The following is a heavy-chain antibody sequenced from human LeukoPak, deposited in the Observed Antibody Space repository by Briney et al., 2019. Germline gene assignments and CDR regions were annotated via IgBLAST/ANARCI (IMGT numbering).Heavy chain of an antibody. CDR3: ARLGGSYYADFDY. J-gene: IGHJ4*02. CDR2: IYYSGST. D-gene: IGHD1-26*01. V-gene: IGHV4-39*01. Sequence: SETLSLTCTVSGDSISSSSYYWGWIRQPPGKGLEWIGSIYYSGSTYYNPSLKSRVTISVDTSKNQFSLKLRSVTAADTAVYYCARLGGSYYADFDYWGQGTLVTVSS. CDR1: GDSISSSSYY.